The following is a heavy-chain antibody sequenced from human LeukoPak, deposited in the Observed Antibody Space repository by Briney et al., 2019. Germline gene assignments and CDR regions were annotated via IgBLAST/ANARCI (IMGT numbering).Heavy chain of an antibody. V-gene: IGHV1-18*01. Sequence: ASVKVSCKASGYTFTSYGISWVRQAPGQGLEWMGWISAYNGNTNYAQKLQGRVTMTTDTSTSTAYMELRSLRSDDTAVYYCAKASRAHDYGDAHYFDYWGQGTLVTVSS. CDR1: GYTFTSYG. CDR3: AKASRAHDYGDAHYFDY. D-gene: IGHD4-17*01. CDR2: ISAYNGNT. J-gene: IGHJ4*02.